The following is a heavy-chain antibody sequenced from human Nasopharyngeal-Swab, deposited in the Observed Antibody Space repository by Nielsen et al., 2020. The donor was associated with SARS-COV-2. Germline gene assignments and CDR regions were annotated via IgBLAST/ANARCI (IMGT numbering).Heavy chain of an antibody. J-gene: IGHJ4*02. D-gene: IGHD4-23*01. Sequence: ASVKVSCKASGYTFTSYDINWVRQATGQGLEWMGWMNPNSGNTGYAQKFQGRVTMTRNTSTSTAYMELSCLRSEDTAVYYCARAVVLGKFDYWGQGTLVTVSS. V-gene: IGHV1-8*01. CDR2: MNPNSGNT. CDR1: GYTFTSYD. CDR3: ARAVVLGKFDY.